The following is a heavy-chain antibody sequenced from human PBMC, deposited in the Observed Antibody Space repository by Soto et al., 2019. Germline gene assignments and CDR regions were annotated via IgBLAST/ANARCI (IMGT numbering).Heavy chain of an antibody. Sequence: KGLEWIGYMYNTGSTVYNPSFKSRVTISVDTSKNQFSLKLNSVTAADTAVYFFFFQAEDGIRDL. J-gene: IGHJ2*01. CDR2: MYNTGST. V-gene: IGHV4-59*01. CDR3: FFQAEDGIRDL. D-gene: IGHD2-21*01.